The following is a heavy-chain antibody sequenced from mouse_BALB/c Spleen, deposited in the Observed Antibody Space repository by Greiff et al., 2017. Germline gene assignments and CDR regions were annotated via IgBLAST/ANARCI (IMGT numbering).Heavy chain of an antibody. D-gene: IGHD2-4*01. J-gene: IGHJ4*01. CDR3: TRATMITRDAMDY. CDR1: GFTFSNYW. CDR2: IRLKSNNYAT. V-gene: IGHV6-6*02. Sequence: EVMLVESGGGLVQPGGSMKLSCVASGFTFSNYWMNWVRQSPEKGLEWVAEIRLKSNNYATHYAESVKGRFTISRDDSKSSVYLQMNNLRAEDTGIYYCTRATMITRDAMDYWGQGTSVTVSS.